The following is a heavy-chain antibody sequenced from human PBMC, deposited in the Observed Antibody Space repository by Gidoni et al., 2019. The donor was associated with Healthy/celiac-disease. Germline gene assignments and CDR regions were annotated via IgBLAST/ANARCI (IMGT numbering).Heavy chain of an antibody. CDR3: AKDQLSIPSDALDI. D-gene: IGHD3-3*02. V-gene: IGHV3-23*01. CDR2: ISGRGGSK. CDR1: GFTFSSSA. Sequence: VQLLESGGVLVQPGGSLRLSCAASGFTFSSSAMSWVRQAPGKGLEWGAAISGRGGSKYYADSVKGRFTIARDNAKNTLYLQMNSLRDEDTAVYDCAKDQLSIPSDALDIWGQGTMVTVSS. J-gene: IGHJ3*02.